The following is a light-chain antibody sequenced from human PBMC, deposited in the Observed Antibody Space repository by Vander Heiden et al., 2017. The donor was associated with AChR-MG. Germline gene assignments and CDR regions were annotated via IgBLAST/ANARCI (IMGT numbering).Light chain of an antibody. V-gene: IGLV2-23*02. CDR1: RSDVGSYNV. CDR2: EVS. Sequence: QSALTQPASVSGSPGQSITISCTGTRSDVGSYNVVSWYQQHPGKAPTLMIYEVSKRPAGVSNRFSGSKSGNTASLTISGLQAEDEAEYYCCSYAGSSTHVVFGGGTKLSVL. J-gene: IGLJ2*01. CDR3: CSYAGSSTHVV.